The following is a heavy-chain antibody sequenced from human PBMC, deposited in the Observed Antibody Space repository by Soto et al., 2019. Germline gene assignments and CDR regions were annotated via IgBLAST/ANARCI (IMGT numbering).Heavy chain of an antibody. J-gene: IGHJ4*02. CDR2: IKSEIDGGAA. CDR1: GFTFSRAW. CDR3: TTDVSGPLHDY. V-gene: IGHV3-15*01. Sequence: PGGSLRLSCVVSGFTFSRAWMTWVRQAPGKGLEWIGRIKSEIDGGAADYAAPVKGRFTISRDDSRDTMYLQMKRLTIEDTGVYYCTTDVSGPLHDYWGQGTLVTVSS.